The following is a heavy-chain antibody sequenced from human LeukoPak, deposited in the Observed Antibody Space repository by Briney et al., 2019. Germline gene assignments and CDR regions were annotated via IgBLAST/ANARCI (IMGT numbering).Heavy chain of an antibody. V-gene: IGHV4-39*01. CDR3: ARGLLTCSSTTCYGLDAFDI. CDR2: IYYSGST. J-gene: IGHJ3*02. Sequence: SETLSLTCTVTGGSISSSDYYWGWIRQPPGKGLEWIGSIYYSGSTYYNPSLKSRVTMSVDTSKNQFSLKLSSVTAADTAVYYCARGLLTCSSTTCYGLDAFDIWGQGTMVTVSS. CDR1: GGSISSSDYY. D-gene: IGHD2-2*01.